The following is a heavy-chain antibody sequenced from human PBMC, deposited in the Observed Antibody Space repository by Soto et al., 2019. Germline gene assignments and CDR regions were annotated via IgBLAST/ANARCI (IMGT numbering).Heavy chain of an antibody. J-gene: IGHJ4*02. V-gene: IGHV3-48*03. D-gene: IGHD6-19*01. CDR1: GFTFGSYE. Sequence: WGSLRLSCAASGFTFGSYEMNWVRQAPGKGLEWVSYISSRGSTIYYADSVKGRFTISRDNAKNSLYLQLNSLRAEDTAVYYCAREYAGYSSGWYFDYWRQGSLVTVSS. CDR2: ISSRGSTI. CDR3: AREYAGYSSGWYFDY.